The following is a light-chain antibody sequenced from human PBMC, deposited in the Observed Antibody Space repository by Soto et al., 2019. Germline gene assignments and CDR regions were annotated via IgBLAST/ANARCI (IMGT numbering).Light chain of an antibody. CDR2: AAS. CDR1: QTVSTY. Sequence: DIQMTQSPSSLSASVGDRVTITCRASQTVSTYLNWYQQKPGTAPKLLIYAASSLQSGVPSRFRSSGSGTDFTLTISSLQPEDSATYYCQQSYRTPLTFGGGTKVEL. V-gene: IGKV1-39*01. CDR3: QQSYRTPLT. J-gene: IGKJ4*01.